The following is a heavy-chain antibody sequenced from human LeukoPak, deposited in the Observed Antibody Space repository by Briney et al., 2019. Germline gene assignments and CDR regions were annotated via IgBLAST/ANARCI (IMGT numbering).Heavy chain of an antibody. D-gene: IGHD3-16*02. CDR1: GYTFTNYG. CDR2: ISGYNGDT. Sequence: AAVTDSCKASGYTFTNYGVAWVRPAPGQGVEWMGWISGYNGDTHYAQKLQGRVTLTPDTYTTTAHMEMRSQRYNDTAAYYCARAGLSMEATRYCLHWGRGTLVTVS. V-gene: IGHV1-18*01. J-gene: IGHJ1*01. CDR3: ARAGLSMEATRYCLH.